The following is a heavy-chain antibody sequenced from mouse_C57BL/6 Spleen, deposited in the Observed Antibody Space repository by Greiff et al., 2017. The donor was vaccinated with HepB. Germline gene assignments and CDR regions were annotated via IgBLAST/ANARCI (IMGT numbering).Heavy chain of an antibody. V-gene: IGHV1-82*01. CDR3: ARDSPFAY. CDR1: GYAFSSSW. J-gene: IGHJ3*01. CDR2: IYPGDGDT. Sequence: VQLQQSGPELVKPGASVKISCKASGYAFSSSWMNWVKQRPGKGLEWIRRIYPGDGDTNYNGKFKGKATLTADKSSSTAYMQLSSLTSEDSAVYFCARDSPFAYWGQGTLVTVSA.